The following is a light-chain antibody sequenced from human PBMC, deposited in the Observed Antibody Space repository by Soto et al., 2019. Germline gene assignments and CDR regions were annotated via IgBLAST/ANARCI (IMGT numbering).Light chain of an antibody. CDR2: GAS. CDR1: QSVGSNY. CDR3: QQYGSSIQT. Sequence: EIVLTQFPGTLSLSPGERATLSCRASQSVGSNYLAWYQQSPGQPTNLLIFGASNQAPDIPDRFRGSGSGTDLTITISRLEPEDFALYYCQQYGSSIQTFGQGTKEEIK. V-gene: IGKV3-20*01. J-gene: IGKJ1*01.